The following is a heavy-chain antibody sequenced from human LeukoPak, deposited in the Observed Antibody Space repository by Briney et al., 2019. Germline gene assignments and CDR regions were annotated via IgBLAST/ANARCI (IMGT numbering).Heavy chain of an antibody. J-gene: IGHJ4*02. CDR2: IYYSGST. D-gene: IGHD3-16*01. CDR3: AGLYGYYFDY. V-gene: IGHV4-59*01. CDR1: GGSISSYY. Sequence: SETLSLTCTASGGSISSYYWSWIRQPPGKGLELIGYIYYSGSTNYNPSLRSRVTISVDTSKNQFSLKLSSVTAADTAVYYCAGLYGYYFDYWGQGTLVTVSS.